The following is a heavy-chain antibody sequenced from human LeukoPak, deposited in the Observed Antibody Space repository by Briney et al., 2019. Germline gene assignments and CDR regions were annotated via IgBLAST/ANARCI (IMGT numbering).Heavy chain of an antibody. CDR3: ARANTYYYDSSDAFDI. CDR2: TYYRSKWYN. CDR1: GDSVSSNSAA. V-gene: IGHV6-1*01. J-gene: IGHJ3*02. D-gene: IGHD3-22*01. Sequence: SQTLSLTCAISGDSVSSNSAAWNWIRQSPSRGLEWLGRTYYRSKWYNDYAVSVKSRITINPDTSKNQFSLQLNSVTPEDTAVYYCARANTYYYDSSDAFDIWGQGTMVTVSS.